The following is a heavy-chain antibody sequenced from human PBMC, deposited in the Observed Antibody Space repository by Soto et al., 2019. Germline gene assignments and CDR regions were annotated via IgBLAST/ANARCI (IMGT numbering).Heavy chain of an antibody. V-gene: IGHV4-4*02. CDR3: VSHRGNTFGPYDD. CDR2: IYHSGST. D-gene: IGHD3-16*01. Sequence: VQLQESGPGLVKPSGTLSLTCAVSGASISSGNWWSWVRQSPGKGLEWIGEIYHSGSTNHNPSLKSRVIISLDKSRNQFSLKLSSVTAAATAVYFCVSHRGNTFGPYDDWGQGTQVTVSS. J-gene: IGHJ4*01. CDR1: GASISSGNW.